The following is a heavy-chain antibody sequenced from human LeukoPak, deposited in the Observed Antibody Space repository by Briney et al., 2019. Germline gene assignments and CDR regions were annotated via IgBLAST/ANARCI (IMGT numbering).Heavy chain of an antibody. V-gene: IGHV5-51*01. D-gene: IGHD4-17*01. Sequence: GESLKISCKGSGYSFTSYWIGWVRQMPGKGLEWMGIIYPGDSDTRYSPSFQGQVTISADKSISTAYLQWSSLKASDTAMYYCATTRTTVTHMNAFDIWGQGTMVTVSS. J-gene: IGHJ3*02. CDR1: GYSFTSYW. CDR3: ATTRTTVTHMNAFDI. CDR2: IYPGDSDT.